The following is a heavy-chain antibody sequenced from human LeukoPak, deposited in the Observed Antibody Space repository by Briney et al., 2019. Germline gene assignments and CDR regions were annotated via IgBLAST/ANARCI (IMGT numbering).Heavy chain of an antibody. CDR2: IYYSGST. D-gene: IGHD3-10*01. J-gene: IGHJ4*02. CDR3: ARVGTYGSGSYLSWLDY. CDR1: GGSMRSYF. V-gene: IGHV4-59*01. Sequence: SETLSLTCTVSGGSMRSYFWSWIRQPPGKGLEWIAYIYYSGSTNYNPSLKSRVTISVDTSKNQFSLKLSSVTAADTAVYYCARVGTYGSGSYLSWLDYWGQGTLVTVSS.